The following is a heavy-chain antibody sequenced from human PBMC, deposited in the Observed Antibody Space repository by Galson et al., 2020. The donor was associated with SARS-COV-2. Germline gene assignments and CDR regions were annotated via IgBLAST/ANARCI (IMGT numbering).Heavy chain of an antibody. CDR2: IIPILGIA. CDR3: ARGSMVRGVIGSVHYYYYGMDV. D-gene: IGHD3-10*01. J-gene: IGHJ6*02. CDR1: GGTFSSYA. Sequence: ASVKVSCKASGGTFSSYAISWVRQAPGQGLEWMGRIIPILGIANYAQKFQGRVTITADKSTSTAYMELSSLRSEDTAVYYCARGSMVRGVIGSVHYYYYGMDVWGQGTTVTVSS. V-gene: IGHV1-69*04.